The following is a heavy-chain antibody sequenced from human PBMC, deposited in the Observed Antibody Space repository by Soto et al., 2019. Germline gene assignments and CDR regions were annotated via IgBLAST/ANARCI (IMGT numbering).Heavy chain of an antibody. CDR3: ARDLVITMVRGVIINYYYYGMDV. D-gene: IGHD3-10*01. Sequence: GSLRLSCAASGFTFSSYWMHWVRQAPGKGLVWVSRINSDGSSTSYADSVKGRFTISRDNAKNTLYLQMNSLRAEDTAVYYCARDLVITMVRGVIINYYYYGMDVWGQGPTVTVSS. CDR2: INSDGSST. CDR1: GFTFSSYW. V-gene: IGHV3-74*01. J-gene: IGHJ6*02.